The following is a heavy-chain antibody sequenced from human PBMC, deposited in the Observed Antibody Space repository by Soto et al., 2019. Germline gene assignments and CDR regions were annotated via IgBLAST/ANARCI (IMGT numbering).Heavy chain of an antibody. CDR2: IIPILGIA. J-gene: IGHJ5*01. D-gene: IGHD3-16*01. Sequence: ASVKVSCKASGGTFSTYTISWVRQPPGQGLEWMGRIIPILGIANYAQKFQGRVTITADKSTSTAYMELNSVTPDDTAVYYCARLIGNSWLDSWGQGTLVTVSS. V-gene: IGHV1-69*02. CDR1: GGTFSTYT. CDR3: ARLIGNSWLDS.